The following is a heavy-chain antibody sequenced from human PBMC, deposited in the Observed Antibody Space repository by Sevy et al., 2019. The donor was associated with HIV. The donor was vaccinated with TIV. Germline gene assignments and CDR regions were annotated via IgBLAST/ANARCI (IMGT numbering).Heavy chain of an antibody. D-gene: IGHD6-6*01. Sequence: VGSLRLSCAASGFTFSDYYMSWIRQAPGKGLEWVSYISSSGSTIYYEDSVKGRFTISRDNAKNSLYLQMNSLRAEDTAVYYCAGPLGVAARVPNVDYWGQGTLVTVSS. CDR1: GFTFSDYY. CDR2: ISSSGSTI. CDR3: AGPLGVAARVPNVDY. J-gene: IGHJ4*02. V-gene: IGHV3-11*01.